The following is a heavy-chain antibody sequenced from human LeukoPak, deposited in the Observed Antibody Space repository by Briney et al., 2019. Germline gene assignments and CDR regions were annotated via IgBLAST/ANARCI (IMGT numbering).Heavy chain of an antibody. J-gene: IGHJ4*02. CDR2: IYYSGST. CDR3: ARVQTGTHFDY. CDR1: GGSISSYY. Sequence: SETLSLTCTVSGGSISSYYWSWIRQPPGKGLEWIGYIYYSGSTNYNPSPKSRVTISVDTSKNQFSLKLSSVTAADTAVYYCARVQTGTHFDYWGQGTLVTVSS. V-gene: IGHV4-59*01. D-gene: IGHD1-7*01.